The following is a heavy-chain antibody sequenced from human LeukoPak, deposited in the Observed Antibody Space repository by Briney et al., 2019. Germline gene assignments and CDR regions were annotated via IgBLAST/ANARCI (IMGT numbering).Heavy chain of an antibody. CDR2: IYDTGNT. CDR3: ARALNPLPGTYYFDY. Sequence: SETLSLTCTVSGGSISSYYWSWIRQPPGMGLEWIAYIYDTGNTRYNPSLQSRVTMSVDTSKNQFSLKLRSVTAADTAVYYCARALNPLPGTYYFDYWGQGTLVTVSS. D-gene: IGHD2-15*01. V-gene: IGHV4-59*08. J-gene: IGHJ4*02. CDR1: GGSISSYY.